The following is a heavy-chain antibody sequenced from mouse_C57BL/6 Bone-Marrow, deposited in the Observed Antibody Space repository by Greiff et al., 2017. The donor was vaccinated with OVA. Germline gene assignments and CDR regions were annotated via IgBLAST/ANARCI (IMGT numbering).Heavy chain of an antibody. CDR1: GYAFSSYW. CDR3: ARGRAYYYGSSYPAWFAY. D-gene: IGHD1-1*01. Sequence: VQRVESGAELVKPGASVKISCKASGYAFSSYWMNWVKQRPGKGLEWIGHIYPVDGDTNYNGKFKGKATLTADKSSSTAYMLLSSLTSEDSAVYFCARGRAYYYGSSYPAWFAYWGQGTLVTVSA. CDR2: IYPVDGDT. J-gene: IGHJ3*01. V-gene: IGHV1-80*01.